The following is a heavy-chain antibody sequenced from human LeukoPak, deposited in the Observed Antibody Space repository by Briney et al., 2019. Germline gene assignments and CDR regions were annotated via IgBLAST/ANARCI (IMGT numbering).Heavy chain of an antibody. CDR1: GYTFTGYY. V-gene: IGHV1-2*02. CDR2: INPNSGGT. D-gene: IGHD4-17*01. J-gene: IGHJ4*02. CDR3: ARETTVTPTNFDS. Sequence: EASVKVSCKASGYTFTGYYMHWVRQAPGQGLEWMGWINPNSGGTNYAQKFQGRVTMTRDTSISTAYMELSRLRSDDTAVYYCARETTVTPTNFDSWGQGTLVTVSS.